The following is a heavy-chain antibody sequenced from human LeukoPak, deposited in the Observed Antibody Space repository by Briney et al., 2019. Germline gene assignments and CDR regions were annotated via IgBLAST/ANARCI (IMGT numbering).Heavy chain of an antibody. J-gene: IGHJ1*01. CDR1: GYTFTSYY. D-gene: IGHD3-10*01. Sequence: GASVKVSCKASGYTFTSYYMHWVRQAPGQGLEWMGLINPSGGSRSYAQKFQGRVTMTRDTSTSTVYMELSSLRSEDTAVYYCARDRYYGSGTTPLGYWGQGTLVTVSS. V-gene: IGHV1-46*03. CDR3: ARDRYYGSGTTPLGY. CDR2: INPSGGSR.